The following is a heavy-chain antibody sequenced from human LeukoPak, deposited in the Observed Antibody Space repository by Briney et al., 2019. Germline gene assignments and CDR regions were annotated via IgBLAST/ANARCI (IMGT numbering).Heavy chain of an antibody. J-gene: IGHJ3*02. V-gene: IGHV1-69*13. CDR2: IIPTFGTA. Sequence: SVKVSCKASGYTFTSYGISWVRQAPGQGLEWMGGIIPTFGTANYAQKFQGRVTITADESTSTAYMELSSLRSEDTAVYYCARADYYDSSGYTDAFDIWGQGTMVTVSS. CDR1: GYTFTSYG. D-gene: IGHD3-22*01. CDR3: ARADYYDSSGYTDAFDI.